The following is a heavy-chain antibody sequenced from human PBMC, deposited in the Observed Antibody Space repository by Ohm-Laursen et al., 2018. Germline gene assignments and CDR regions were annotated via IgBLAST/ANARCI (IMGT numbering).Heavy chain of an antibody. V-gene: IGHV3-48*04. CDR2: ITSNSRTI. D-gene: IGHD3-10*01. CDR1: GFTFSGYS. J-gene: IGHJ6*02. CDR3: AKDSSGGYYGMHV. Sequence: SLRLSCAASGFTFSGYSMNWVRQAPGKGLEWISYITSNSRTIYYADSVKGRFTISRDNAKNSLYLQMNSLRAEDTALYYCAKDSSGGYYGMHVWGQGTTVTVSS.